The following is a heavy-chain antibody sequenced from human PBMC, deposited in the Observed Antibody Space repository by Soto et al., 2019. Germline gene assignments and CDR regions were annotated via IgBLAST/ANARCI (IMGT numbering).Heavy chain of an antibody. CDR2: INHSGST. J-gene: IGHJ3*02. Sequence: SETLSLTCAVYGGSFSGYYWSWIRQPPGKGLEWIGEINHSGSTNYNPSLKSRVTISVDTSKNQFSLKLSSVTAADTAVYYCARENVVVVAARNYGDYDPTNAFDIWGQGTMVTVSS. V-gene: IGHV4-34*01. CDR1: GGSFSGYY. D-gene: IGHD2-15*01. CDR3: ARENVVVVAARNYGDYDPTNAFDI.